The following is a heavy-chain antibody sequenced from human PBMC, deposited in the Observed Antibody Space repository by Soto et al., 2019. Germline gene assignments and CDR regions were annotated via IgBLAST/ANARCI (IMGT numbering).Heavy chain of an antibody. V-gene: IGHV4-30-2*01. Sequence: SSETQSLTYTVSGGSISSGGYSWSWIRQPPGKGLEWIGYIYHSGSTYYNPSVKSRVTMSVDTSKNQLSLKLSSVTAADTAVYYCARSAGIAVAGHDYWGQGTLVTGSS. J-gene: IGHJ4*02. CDR1: GGSISSGGYS. CDR3: ARSAGIAVAGHDY. CDR2: IYHSGST. D-gene: IGHD6-19*01.